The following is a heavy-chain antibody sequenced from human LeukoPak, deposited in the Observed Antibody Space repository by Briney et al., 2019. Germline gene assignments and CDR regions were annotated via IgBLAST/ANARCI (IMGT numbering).Heavy chain of an antibody. CDR3: ARVVISGWYDRGEFDY. J-gene: IGHJ4*02. D-gene: IGHD6-19*01. V-gene: IGHV4-4*07. Sequence: SETLSLTCTVSGGSISSYYWSWLRQPAGKGLEYIGHIYTSGSTNYNPSLKSRVTMSVDTSKNQFSLKLSSVTAADTAVYYCARVVISGWYDRGEFDYWGQGTLVTVSS. CDR2: IYTSGST. CDR1: GGSISSYY.